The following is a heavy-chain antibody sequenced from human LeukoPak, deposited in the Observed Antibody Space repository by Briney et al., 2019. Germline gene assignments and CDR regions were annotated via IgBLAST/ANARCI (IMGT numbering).Heavy chain of an antibody. J-gene: IGHJ5*02. D-gene: IGHD3-10*01. V-gene: IGHV3-7*03. CDR1: GFTFSSYW. CDR2: IKQDGSER. Sequence: GGSLRLSCVASGFTFSSYWMSWVRQAPGKGLEWVANIKQDGSERYHVDSVKGRFTISRDNAKNSLYLQMNSLRAEDTAVYYCARGFGRPWGQGTLVTVSS. CDR3: ARGFGRP.